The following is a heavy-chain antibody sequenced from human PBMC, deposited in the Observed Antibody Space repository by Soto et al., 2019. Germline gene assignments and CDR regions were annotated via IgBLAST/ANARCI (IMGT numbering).Heavy chain of an antibody. CDR2: ISRRSSYI. D-gene: IGHD5-18*01. J-gene: IGHJ6*02. Sequence: EVQLVESGGGLVKPGGSLRLSCAASGFTFSSYSMNWVRQAPGKGLEWVSSISRRSSYIYYADSVKGRFTISRDNAENSLYLQMNSLRAEDTAVYYCARDRDTAMGYGMDVWGQGTTVTVSS. V-gene: IGHV3-21*01. CDR3: ARDRDTAMGYGMDV. CDR1: GFTFSSYS.